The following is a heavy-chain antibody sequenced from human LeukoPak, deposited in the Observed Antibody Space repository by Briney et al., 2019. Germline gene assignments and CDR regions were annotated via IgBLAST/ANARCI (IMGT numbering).Heavy chain of an antibody. D-gene: IGHD6-19*01. CDR2: IKSKTDGGTT. CDR3: TTLGSGWSLDD. Sequence: GGSLRLSCAASGFTFNNAWMTWVRQSPGKGLEWVARIKSKTDGGTTDYAAPVKGRFTISRDDSKNTLSLQLNSLKIEDTAVYYCTTLGSGWSLDDWGQGTLVTVSS. J-gene: IGHJ4*02. V-gene: IGHV3-15*01. CDR1: GFTFNNAW.